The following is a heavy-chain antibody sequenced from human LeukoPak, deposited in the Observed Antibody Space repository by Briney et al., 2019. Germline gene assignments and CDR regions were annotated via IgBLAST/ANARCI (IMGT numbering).Heavy chain of an antibody. CDR2: INAGNGNT. CDR3: ARYYDSSGYRTFYFDY. Sequence: ASVKVSCKASGYTFTSYAIHWVRQAPGQRLEWMGWINAGNGNTKYSQKFQGRVTMTTDTSTSTAYMELRSLRSDDTAVYYCARYYDSSGYRTFYFDYWGQGTLVTVSS. V-gene: IGHV1-3*01. D-gene: IGHD3-22*01. J-gene: IGHJ4*02. CDR1: GYTFTSYA.